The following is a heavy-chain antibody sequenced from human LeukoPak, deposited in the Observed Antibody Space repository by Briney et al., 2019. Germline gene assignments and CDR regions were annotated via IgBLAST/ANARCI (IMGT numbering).Heavy chain of an antibody. Sequence: SETLSLTCTVPGGSISSYYWSWIRQPPGKGLEWIGYIYYSGSTNYNPSLKSRVTISVDTSKNQFSLKPSSVTAADTAVYYCARGKGDYDFWSGTYYYYMDVWGKGTTVTVSS. J-gene: IGHJ6*03. CDR1: GGSISSYY. CDR3: ARGKGDYDFWSGTYYYYMDV. V-gene: IGHV4-59*08. CDR2: IYYSGST. D-gene: IGHD3-3*01.